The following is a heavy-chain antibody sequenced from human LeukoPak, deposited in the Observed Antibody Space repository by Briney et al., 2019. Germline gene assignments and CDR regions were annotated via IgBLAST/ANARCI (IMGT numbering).Heavy chain of an antibody. D-gene: IGHD4-17*01. J-gene: IGHJ4*02. V-gene: IGHV1-2*02. Sequence: ASVKVSCKASGYTFTGYYLHWVRQAPGQGLEWMGWINPHSGVTTFPQKFQGRVTMTMDTSITTTYMELNSLRAEDTAVYYCVRAVGDYDAYWGQGTLVTVSS. CDR3: VRAVGDYDAY. CDR2: INPHSGVT. CDR1: GYTFTGYY.